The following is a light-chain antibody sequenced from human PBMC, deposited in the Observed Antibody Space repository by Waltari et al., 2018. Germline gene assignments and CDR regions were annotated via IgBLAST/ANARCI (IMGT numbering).Light chain of an antibody. CDR2: WAS. V-gene: IGKV4-1*01. Sequence: DIVVTQSPDSLTPSVGERATIKCKSRKSVLYSSNTKYYLMWYQQKSGQSPSLLIYWASTREAGVPDRFSGSGSGTDFTLTINGLQPEDAAVYFCHQYYLTPWTFGQGTKLEIK. CDR3: HQYYLTPWT. CDR1: KSVLYSSNTKYY. J-gene: IGKJ1*01.